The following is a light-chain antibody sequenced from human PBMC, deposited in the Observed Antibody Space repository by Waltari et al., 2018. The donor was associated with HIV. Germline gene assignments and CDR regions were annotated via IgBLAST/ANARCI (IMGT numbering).Light chain of an antibody. CDR1: SSNIGNNH. J-gene: IGLJ2*01. Sequence: QSVLTQPPSASGTPGQRVTISCSGGSSNIGNNHVYWYQQFPGTAPKLPIYRNNQRPSGVPDRFSGSKSGTSASLVIGGLRSEDEADYYCAAWDDSLSGVFGGGTKVTVL. V-gene: IGLV1-47*01. CDR2: RNN. CDR3: AAWDDSLSGV.